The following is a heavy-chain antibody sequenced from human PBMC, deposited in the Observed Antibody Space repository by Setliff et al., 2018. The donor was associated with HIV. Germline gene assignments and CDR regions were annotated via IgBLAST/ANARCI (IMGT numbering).Heavy chain of an antibody. D-gene: IGHD6-19*01. CDR2: VNPLLGLT. J-gene: IGHJ4*02. Sequence: ASVKVSCKAFGYTFTDHHIHWMRQAPGPGLEWIGIVNPLLGLTSHSQKLQGRVTLTWDTSTSTVYMELTTLRSEDTAFYYCARAPYRSGWYGVDYWGRGTLVTVSS. V-gene: IGHV1-46*04. CDR1: GYTFTDHH. CDR3: ARAPYRSGWYGVDY.